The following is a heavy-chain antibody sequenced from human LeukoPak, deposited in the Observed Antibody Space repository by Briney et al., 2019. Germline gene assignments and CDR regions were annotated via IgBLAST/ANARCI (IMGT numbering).Heavy chain of an antibody. CDR1: GFTFSDYN. CDR2: ISRSGSTK. D-gene: IGHD2-2*01. J-gene: IGHJ5*02. CDR3: ARGEMEGYCSSTSCWSWFDP. V-gene: IGHV3-11*04. Sequence: GGSLRLSCAASGFTFSDYNMRWIRQAPGKGLEWVSSISRSGSTKYYADSVKGRFTISRDNAKNSLYLQMNSLRAEDTAVYYCARGEMEGYCSSTSCWSWFDPWGQGTLVTVSS.